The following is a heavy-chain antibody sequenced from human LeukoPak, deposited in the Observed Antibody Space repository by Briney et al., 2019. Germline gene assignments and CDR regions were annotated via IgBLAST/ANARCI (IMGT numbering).Heavy chain of an antibody. J-gene: IGHJ6*02. CDR1: GGTFSSYA. Sequence: ASVKVSCKASGGTFSSYAISWVRQAPGQGLEWMGRIIPILGIANYAQKFQGRVTITADKSTSTVYMELSSLRSEDTAVYYCVRVRITIFGVVTPYGMDVWGQGTTVTVSS. V-gene: IGHV1-69*04. CDR3: VRVRITIFGVVTPYGMDV. CDR2: IIPILGIA. D-gene: IGHD3-3*01.